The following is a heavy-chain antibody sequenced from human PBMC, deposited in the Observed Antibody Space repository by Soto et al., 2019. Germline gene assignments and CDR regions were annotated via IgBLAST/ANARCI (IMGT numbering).Heavy chain of an antibody. J-gene: IGHJ4*02. CDR1: GFSLSTSGVG. D-gene: IGHD2-2*01. Sequence: QITLKESGPALVKPPQTLTLTCTFSGFSLSTSGVGVGWIRQPPGKALEWLALIYWDDDIRYSPSVKNRLTITKDTAKSQVVLTMMNMDPVDTATYYCAHRRPALIDFDYWGQGTLVTVSS. CDR2: IYWDDDI. V-gene: IGHV2-5*02. CDR3: AHRRPALIDFDY.